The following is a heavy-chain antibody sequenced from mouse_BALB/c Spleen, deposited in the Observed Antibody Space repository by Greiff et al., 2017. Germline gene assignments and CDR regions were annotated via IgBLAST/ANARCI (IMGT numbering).Heavy chain of an antibody. CDR2: ISSGSSTI. CDR1: GFTFSSFG. CDR3: ARSPLRDYYAMDY. J-gene: IGHJ4*01. D-gene: IGHD2-12*01. Sequence: EVKLQESGGGLVQPGGSRKLSCAASGFTFSSFGMHWVRQAPEKGLEWVAYISSGSSTIYYADTVKGRFTISRDNPKNTLFLQMTSLRSEDTAMYYCARSPLRDYYAMDYWGQGTSVTVSS. V-gene: IGHV5-17*02.